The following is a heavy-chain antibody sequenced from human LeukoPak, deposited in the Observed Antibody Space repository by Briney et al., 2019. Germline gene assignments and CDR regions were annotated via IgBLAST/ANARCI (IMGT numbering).Heavy chain of an antibody. Sequence: PGGSLRLSCAASGFTFSSYGMHWVRQAPGKGLEWVAFIRYDGSNKYYADSVKGRFTISRDNSKNTLYLQMNSLRAEDTAVYYCAKRSYCSSTSCEWDYWGQGTLVTVSS. CDR3: AKRSYCSSTSCEWDY. V-gene: IGHV3-30*02. CDR2: IRYDGSNK. CDR1: GFTFSSYG. D-gene: IGHD2-2*01. J-gene: IGHJ4*02.